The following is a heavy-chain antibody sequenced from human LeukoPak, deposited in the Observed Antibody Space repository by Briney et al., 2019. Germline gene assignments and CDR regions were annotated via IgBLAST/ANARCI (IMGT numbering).Heavy chain of an antibody. D-gene: IGHD6-19*01. V-gene: IGHV4-34*01. Sequence: SETLSLTCAVYGGSFSGYYWSWIRQPPGKGLEWIGEINHSGCTNYNPSLKSRVTISVDTSKNQFSLKLSSVTAADTAVYYCARGTRSSSSGWYRGWGQGTLVTVSS. J-gene: IGHJ4*02. CDR2: INHSGCT. CDR1: GGSFSGYY. CDR3: ARGTRSSSSGWYRG.